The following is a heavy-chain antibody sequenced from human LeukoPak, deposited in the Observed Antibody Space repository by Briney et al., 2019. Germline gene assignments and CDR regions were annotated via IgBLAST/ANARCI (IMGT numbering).Heavy chain of an antibody. D-gene: IGHD5/OR15-5a*01. CDR1: GFAFSTYA. Sequence: AGGSLRLFCAASGFAFSTYAMTWVRQAPEKGLQWVSTISTSGRATYYADSVEGRFTISRDNSKNTLYLQMNSLRADDTAVYYCAKARGSSVYEQFDYWGQGTQVTVSP. V-gene: IGHV3-23*01. CDR2: ISTSGRAT. J-gene: IGHJ4*02. CDR3: AKARGSSVYEQFDY.